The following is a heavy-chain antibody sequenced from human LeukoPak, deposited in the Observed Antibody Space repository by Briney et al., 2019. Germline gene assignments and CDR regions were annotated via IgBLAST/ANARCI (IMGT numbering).Heavy chain of an antibody. Sequence: GGSLRLSCAASGFTFSSYAISWVRQAPGKGLEWVAVISYDGSNKYYADSVKGRFTISRDNSKNTLYLQMNSLRAEDTAVYYCARDKRQQLVLAMGYYFDYWGQGTLVTVSS. D-gene: IGHD6-6*01. CDR2: ISYDGSNK. CDR3: ARDKRQQLVLAMGYYFDY. J-gene: IGHJ4*02. V-gene: IGHV3-30-3*01. CDR1: GFTFSSYA.